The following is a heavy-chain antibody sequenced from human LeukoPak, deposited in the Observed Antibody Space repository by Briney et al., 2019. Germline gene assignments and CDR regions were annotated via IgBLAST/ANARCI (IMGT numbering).Heavy chain of an antibody. CDR1: GFTFTTYA. CDR3: AIGPPYGGYSD. D-gene: IGHD5-12*01. J-gene: IGHJ4*02. CDR2: ISGSGGRT. V-gene: IGHV3-23*01. Sequence: GGSLRLSCAASGFTFTTYAMTWVRQAPGKGPEWVSTISGSGGRTYYVDSLKGRFTISRDNSKNALYLQMNSLRIEDTAVYYCAIGPPYGGYSDWGQGTLVTVSS.